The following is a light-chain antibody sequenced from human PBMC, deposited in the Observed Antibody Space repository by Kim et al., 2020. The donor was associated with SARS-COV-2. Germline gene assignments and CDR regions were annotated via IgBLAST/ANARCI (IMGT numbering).Light chain of an antibody. CDR2: QDT. J-gene: IGLJ1*01. CDR1: KLGDKY. Sequence: VSQGQTASITCSGDKLGDKYACWYQQKPGQSPLLVIYQDTKRPSGIPERFSGSNSGNTATLTISGTQAMDEADYYCQAWDSSTFYVFGTGTKVTVL. V-gene: IGLV3-1*01. CDR3: QAWDSSTFYV.